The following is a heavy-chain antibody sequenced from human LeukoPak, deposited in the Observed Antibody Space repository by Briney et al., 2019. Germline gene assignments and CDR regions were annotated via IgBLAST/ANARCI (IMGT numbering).Heavy chain of an antibody. D-gene: IGHD4-11*01. V-gene: IGHV4-59*08. CDR2: IYHNGNT. CDR3: ARGATTAFDP. Sequence: SQSLYLICTVSGGPISRYYWSWIRQPPGKGLEGVGYIYHNGNTNYNPSLNSRVTISVDTSKIQFSLKLSSVTAADTAVYYCARGATTAFDPWGQGTLVTVS. J-gene: IGHJ5*02. CDR1: GGPISRYY.